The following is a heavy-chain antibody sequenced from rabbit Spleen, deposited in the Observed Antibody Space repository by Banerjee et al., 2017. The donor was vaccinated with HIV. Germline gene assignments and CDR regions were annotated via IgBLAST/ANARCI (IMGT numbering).Heavy chain of an antibody. V-gene: IGHV1S45*01. CDR3: ARDSAGREDFNL. J-gene: IGHJ4*01. CDR1: GLDFSSSFW. CDR2: IDVTRSGTT. D-gene: IGHD4-2*01. Sequence: QEQLEESGGDLVKPGASLTLTCKSSGLDFSSSFWICWVRQAPGKELEWIACIDVTRSGTTYYASWAKGRFTISKTSSTTVTLQMTSLTAADTATYFCARDSAGREDFNLWGPGTLVTVS.